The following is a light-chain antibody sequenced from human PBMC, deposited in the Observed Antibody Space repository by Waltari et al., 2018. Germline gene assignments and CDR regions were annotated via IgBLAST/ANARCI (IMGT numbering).Light chain of an antibody. V-gene: IGLV2-14*03. Sequence: SGLAQPASVSGSPGHSSTISCTGTSNDVRAYDFVSWSQHHPDKAPKCLIYDVNRRPSGVSDRFSGSKSGNTASLTISGLKAEDEAEYYCSSYTSTSTLLFGGGTKLTVL. CDR1: SNDVRAYDF. CDR3: SSYTSTSTLL. J-gene: IGLJ2*01. CDR2: DVN.